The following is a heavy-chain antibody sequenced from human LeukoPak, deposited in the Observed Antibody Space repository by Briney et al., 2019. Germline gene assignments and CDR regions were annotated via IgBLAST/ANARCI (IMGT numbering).Heavy chain of an antibody. CDR1: GFTFSSAW. CDR3: TSYPSYYGSGSRLYYFDY. D-gene: IGHD3-10*01. Sequence: GGSLRLSCAASGFTFSSAWKSWVRQAPGKGLEWVGRIKSKTDGGTTDYAAPVKGRFTILRDASKNTLYLQMNSLKTEDTAVYYCTSYPSYYGSGSRLYYFDYWGQGTLVTVSS. V-gene: IGHV3-15*01. CDR2: IKSKTDGGTT. J-gene: IGHJ4*02.